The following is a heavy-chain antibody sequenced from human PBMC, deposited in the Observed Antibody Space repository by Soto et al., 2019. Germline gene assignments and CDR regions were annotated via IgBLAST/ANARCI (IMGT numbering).Heavy chain of an antibody. J-gene: IGHJ4*02. CDR3: ATSMGRGGNDY. CDR2: IKRDGSEK. D-gene: IGHD3-10*01. CDR1: GFTFSDYW. Sequence: EVQLVESGGGLVQPGGSLRLSCAASGFTFSDYWMSWVRQAPGKGLECVANIKRDGSEKYYVDPVKGRFTISRDNAKNSLYLLMNSLRAEDTAVYYCATSMGRGGNDYWGQGTLVTVSS. V-gene: IGHV3-7*05.